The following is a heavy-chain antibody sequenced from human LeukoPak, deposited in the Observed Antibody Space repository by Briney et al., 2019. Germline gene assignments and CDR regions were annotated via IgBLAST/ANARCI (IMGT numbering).Heavy chain of an antibody. CDR3: AKSSDSGSYFDY. Sequence: ETLSLTCTVSGGSITSDYWSWVRQAPGKGLEWVSAISAGSGNIYYADSVRGRFTISRDNSKNTLYLQMNSLRAEDTAVYYCAKSSDSGSYFDYWGQGTLVTVSS. CDR2: ISAGSGNI. D-gene: IGHD3-10*01. V-gene: IGHV3-23*01. CDR1: GGSITSDY. J-gene: IGHJ4*02.